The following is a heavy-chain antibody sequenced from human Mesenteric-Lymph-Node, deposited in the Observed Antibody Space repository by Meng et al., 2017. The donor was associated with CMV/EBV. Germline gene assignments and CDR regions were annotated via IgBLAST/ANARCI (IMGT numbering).Heavy chain of an antibody. CDR3: ASIAADNY. D-gene: IGHD6-13*01. V-gene: IGHV1-2*02. J-gene: IGHJ4*02. CDR1: GYTFTEYY. CDR2: IDPNTGGT. Sequence: SVKVSCQASGYTFTEYYVHWVRQAPGQGLEWMGWIDPNTGGTKYAQKFQGRVTMTRFTSITTAYMELTRLRSDDTAVYFCASIAADNYWGQGTLVTVSS.